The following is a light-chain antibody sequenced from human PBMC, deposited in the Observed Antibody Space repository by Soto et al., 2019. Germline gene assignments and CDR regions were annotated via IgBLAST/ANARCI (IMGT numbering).Light chain of an antibody. V-gene: IGLV4-69*01. CDR3: QTWGTGIPV. Sequence: QLVLTQSPSASASLGASVKLTCTLSSGHSSYAIAWHQQQPEKSPRYLMKVNSDGSHSKGDGIPDRFSGSSSGAERYPTISSLQYEDEADYYCQTWGTGIPVFGGGTKLTVL. J-gene: IGLJ2*01. CDR2: VNSDGSH. CDR1: SGHSSYA.